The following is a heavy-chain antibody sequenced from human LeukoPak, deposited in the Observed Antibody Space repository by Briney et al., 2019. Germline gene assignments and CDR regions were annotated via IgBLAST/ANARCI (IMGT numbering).Heavy chain of an antibody. V-gene: IGHV4-4*08. CDR2: IYTSGST. CDR3: AREDVYYYDSSGYSATGVDY. D-gene: IGHD3-22*01. J-gene: IGHJ4*02. CDR1: GGSFSGYY. Sequence: PSETLSLTCAAYGGSFSGYYWSWIRQPPGKGLEWIGRIYTSGSTNYNPSLKSRVTISVDTSKNQFSLKLSSVTAADTAVYYCAREDVYYYDSSGYSATGVDYWGQGTLVTVSS.